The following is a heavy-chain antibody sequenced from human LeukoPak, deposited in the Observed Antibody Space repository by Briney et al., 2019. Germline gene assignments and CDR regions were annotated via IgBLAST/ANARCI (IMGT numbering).Heavy chain of an antibody. CDR3: ARVLRSRGYCSSTSCYIRKDYYYYMDV. D-gene: IGHD2-2*02. CDR2: INHSGST. CDR1: GGSFSGYY. J-gene: IGHJ6*03. Sequence: SETLSLTCAVYGGSFSGYYWSWIRQPPGKGLEWIGEINHSGSTNYNPSLKSRVTISVDTSKNQFSLKLSSVTAADTAVYYCARVLRSRGYCSSTSCYIRKDYYYYMDVWGKGTTVTVSS. V-gene: IGHV4-34*01.